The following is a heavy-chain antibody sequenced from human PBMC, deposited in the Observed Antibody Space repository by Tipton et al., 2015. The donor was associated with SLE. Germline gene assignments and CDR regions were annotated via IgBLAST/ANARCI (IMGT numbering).Heavy chain of an antibody. CDR2: ISSSSSYI. CDR3: ASLYGGNSVDY. D-gene: IGHD4-23*01. V-gene: IGHV3-21*03. CDR1: GFTFSSYE. Sequence: SLRLSCAASGFTFSSYEMNWVRQAPGKGLEWVSSISSSSSYIYYADSVKGRFTISRDNAKNSLYLQMNSLRAEDTAVYYCASLYGGNSVDYWGQGTLVTVSS. J-gene: IGHJ4*02.